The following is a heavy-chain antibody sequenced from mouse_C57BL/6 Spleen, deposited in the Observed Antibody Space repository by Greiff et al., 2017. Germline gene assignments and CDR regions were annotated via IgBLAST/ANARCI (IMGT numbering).Heavy chain of an antibody. J-gene: IGHJ4*01. CDR2: IDPGSGST. Sequence: QVQLQQPGAELVKPGASVKLSCTASGYTFTGYCMHWVKQRPGQGLEWIGGIDPGSGSTNYNAKFKGKATLTVDTSSSTAYMQLSSLTSEDSAVYYCARNRIYGNVTYAMDYWGQGTSVTVSS. CDR3: ARNRIYGNVTYAMDY. D-gene: IGHD2-1*01. CDR1: GYTFTGYC. V-gene: IGHV1-55*01.